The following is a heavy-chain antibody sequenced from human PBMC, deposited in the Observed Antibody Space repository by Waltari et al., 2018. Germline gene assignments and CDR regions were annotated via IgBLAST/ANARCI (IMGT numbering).Heavy chain of an antibody. CDR2: IRGRNLNLQT. V-gene: IGHV3-73*01. CDR1: GFTFTDSS. Sequence: EVQLVESGGNLVQPGGSLKLSCAGSGFTFTDSSSIHWVRQAAGKGLEWLGHIRGRNLNLQTEYSASVMGRFSISRDDSENTAYLQMNSLETGDTAVYYCARQTISCHDYWGQGTLVTVSS. D-gene: IGHD2-2*01. J-gene: IGHJ4*02. CDR3: ARQTISCHDY.